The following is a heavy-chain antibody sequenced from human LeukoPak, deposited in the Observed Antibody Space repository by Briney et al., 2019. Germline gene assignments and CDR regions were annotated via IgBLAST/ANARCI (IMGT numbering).Heavy chain of an antibody. D-gene: IGHD4-17*01. V-gene: IGHV3-74*01. CDR3: ARVSYGDSGYFDY. CDR2: IKSDGSST. CDR1: GFTFSIYA. Sequence: PGGSLRLSCAASGFTFSIYAMSWVRQAPGKGLVWVSRIKSDGSSTTYADSVEGRFTISRDNAKNSLYLQMNSLRAEDTAVYYCARVSYGDSGYFDYWGQGTLVTVSS. J-gene: IGHJ4*02.